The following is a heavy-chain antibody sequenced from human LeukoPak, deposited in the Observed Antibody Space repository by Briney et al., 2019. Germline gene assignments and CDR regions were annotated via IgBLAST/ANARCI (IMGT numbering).Heavy chain of an antibody. D-gene: IGHD2-2*01. J-gene: IGHJ4*02. CDR2: ISSNGGST. V-gene: IGHV3-64*01. CDR3: ARGSTSRPDY. CDR1: GFTFSSYA. Sequence: PGGSLRLSCAASGFTFSSYAMHWVRLAPGKGLEYVSAISSNGGSTYYANSVKGRFTISRDNSKNTLYLQMGSLRAEDMAVYYCARGSTSRPDYWGQGTLVTVSS.